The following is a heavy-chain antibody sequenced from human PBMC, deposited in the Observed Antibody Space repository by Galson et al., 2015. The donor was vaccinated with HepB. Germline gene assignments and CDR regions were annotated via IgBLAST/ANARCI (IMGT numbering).Heavy chain of an antibody. CDR2: LNQHGNEK. D-gene: IGHD3-22*01. CDR1: GFTFTDHW. CDR3: VRDALGGYDF. J-gene: IGHJ3*01. Sequence: SLRLSCAASGFTFTDHWMSWVRQPPRRGLEWVTNLNQHGNEKYYADSVKGRFSISRDNAKNSLYLQMHSLIDEDTAVYYCVRDALGGYDFWGQGTTVIVSS. V-gene: IGHV3-7*03.